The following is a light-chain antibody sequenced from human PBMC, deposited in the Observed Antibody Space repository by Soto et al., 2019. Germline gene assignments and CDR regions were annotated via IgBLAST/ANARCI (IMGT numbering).Light chain of an antibody. V-gene: IGKV3-15*01. J-gene: IGKJ1*01. CDR3: QQYNNWPWT. CDR2: GAS. CDR1: QSVSSN. Sequence: EIVMTQSPATLSVSPGERGTLSCRASQSVSSNLAWYQQKPGQAPRLLIYGASTRATGIPARFSGSRSGTEVSLTISSRQSEDFSVYYCQQYNNWPWTFGQGTKVEIK.